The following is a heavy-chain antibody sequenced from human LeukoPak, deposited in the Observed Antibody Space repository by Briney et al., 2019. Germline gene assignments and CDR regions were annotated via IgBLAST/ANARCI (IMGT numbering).Heavy chain of an antibody. CDR3: ARDRKPLTDFNTFHI. CDR1: GYTFTGYY. CDR2: INPISGGT. V-gene: IGHV1-2*02. D-gene: IGHD3-9*01. J-gene: IGHJ3*02. Sequence: ASVKVSCKASGYTFTGYYIHWVRQAPGQGLEWMGWINPISGGTNSAQKFQDRVIMTRDRSLGTAFMEMSRLRSDDTAVYYCARDRKPLTDFNTFHIWGQGTMVTVSS.